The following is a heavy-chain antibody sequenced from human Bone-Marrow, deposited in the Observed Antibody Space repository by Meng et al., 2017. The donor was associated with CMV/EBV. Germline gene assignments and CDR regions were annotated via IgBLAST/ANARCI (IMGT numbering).Heavy chain of an antibody. V-gene: IGHV3-66*02. J-gene: IGHJ3*02. CDR2: IYSGGST. CDR3: ARDQTDLLPAAGHDAFDI. CDR1: GFTVSSNY. Sequence: GESLKISCAASGFTVSSNYMSWVRQAPGKGLEWVSVIYSGGSTYYADSVKGRFTISRDNSKNTLYLQMNSLRAEDTAVYYCARDQTDLLPAAGHDAFDIWGQGTMVTVSS. D-gene: IGHD6-13*01.